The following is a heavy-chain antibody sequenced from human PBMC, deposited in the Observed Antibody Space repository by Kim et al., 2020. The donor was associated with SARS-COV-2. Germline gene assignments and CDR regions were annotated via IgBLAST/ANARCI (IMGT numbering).Heavy chain of an antibody. Sequence: SETLSLTCAVYGCTFSDYYWSWIRQPPGRGLEWVGEINHIGGAKYNASPKSGGTILLETSKNKISLKMSSMSDAETAADYYSRGYAVLSSSWFDYWGQGT. CDR2: INHIGGA. CDR1: GCTFSDYY. J-gene: IGHJ5*01. CDR3: SRGYAVLSSSWFDY. D-gene: IGHD2-2*01. V-gene: IGHV4-34*01.